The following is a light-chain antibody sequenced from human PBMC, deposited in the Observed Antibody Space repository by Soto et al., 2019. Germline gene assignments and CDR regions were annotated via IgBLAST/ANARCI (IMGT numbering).Light chain of an antibody. Sequence: IQISQSPSSLSASVGARVTFSCRASQSIRNSLAWYQQKPGRAPKLLISDASTLQGGVPSRFSGSGSEIDFTLTISVLQPDDFATYYCQQYYSHSPSTFGQGTKVDIK. V-gene: IGKV1-5*01. CDR1: QSIRNS. J-gene: IGKJ1*01. CDR3: QQYYSHSPST. CDR2: DAS.